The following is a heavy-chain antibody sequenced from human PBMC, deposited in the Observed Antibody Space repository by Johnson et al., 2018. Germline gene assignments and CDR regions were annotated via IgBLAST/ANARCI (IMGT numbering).Heavy chain of an antibody. CDR3: ARLDCSGGSCYGGDAFDI. V-gene: IGHV3-48*02. D-gene: IGHD2-15*01. CDR2: ISSISSTI. J-gene: IGHJ3*02. Sequence: GGSLRLSCAASGFTFSSYRMNWVRQAPGKGLEWVSHISSISSTIYYADSVKGRFNICRDNAKNSVYLQMSSRRDEDTAVYYCARLDCSGGSCYGGDAFDIWGQGTMVTVSS. CDR1: GFTFSSYR.